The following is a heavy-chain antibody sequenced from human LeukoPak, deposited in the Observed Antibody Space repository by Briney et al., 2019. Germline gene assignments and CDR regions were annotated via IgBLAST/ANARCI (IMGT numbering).Heavy chain of an antibody. V-gene: IGHV1-2*02. D-gene: IGHD3-10*01. CDR3: ARYYGSGSRTFDY. CDR1: GYTFTGYY. CDR2: INPNSGGT. Sequence: GASVKVSCNASGYTFTGYYMHWVRQAPGQGLEWMGWINPNSGGTNYAQKFQGRVTMTRDTSISTAYMELSRLRSDDTAVYYCARYYGSGSRTFDYWGQGTLVTVSS. J-gene: IGHJ4*02.